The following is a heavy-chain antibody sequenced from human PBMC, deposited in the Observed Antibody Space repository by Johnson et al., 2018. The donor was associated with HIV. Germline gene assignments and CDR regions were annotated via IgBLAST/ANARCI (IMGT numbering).Heavy chain of an antibody. CDR2: ISYDGSNK. Sequence: QVNLVASGGGVVWPGRSLRLSCTASGFTFSNYAMHWVRQAPGKGLEWVAVISYDGSNKYYADSVKGRFTISRDNSKNTLYLQMNSLRAEDTAVYYCARENWGQRMNAFDIWGQGTMVTVSS. V-gene: IGHV3-30*04. CDR3: ARENWGQRMNAFDI. CDR1: GFTFSNYA. D-gene: IGHD7-27*01. J-gene: IGHJ3*02.